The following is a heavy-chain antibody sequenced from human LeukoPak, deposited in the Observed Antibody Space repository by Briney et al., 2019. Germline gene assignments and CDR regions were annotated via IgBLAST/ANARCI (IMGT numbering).Heavy chain of an antibody. V-gene: IGHV4-39*07. J-gene: IGHJ4*02. Sequence: PSETLSLTCIVSGGSISSSSYYWGWIRQPPGKGLEWIGSIYYSGSTYYNPSLKSRVTISVDTSKNQFSLKLSSVTAADTAVYYCARRLCSSTSCYFDYWGQGTLVTVSS. CDR3: ARRLCSSTSCYFDY. CDR2: IYYSGST. CDR1: GGSISSSSYY. D-gene: IGHD2-2*01.